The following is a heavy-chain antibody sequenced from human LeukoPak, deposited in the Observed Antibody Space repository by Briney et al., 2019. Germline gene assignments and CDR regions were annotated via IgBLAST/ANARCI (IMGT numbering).Heavy chain of an antibody. D-gene: IGHD6-19*01. CDR2: INHNGNVN. Sequence: PGGSLRLSCAASGFTFSSYWMNWARQAQGKGLEWVASINHNGNVNYYVDSVKGRFTISRDNAKNSLYLQMSNLRAEDTAVYYCAKDTQQWLCDYWGQGTLVTVSS. CDR1: GFTFSSYW. J-gene: IGHJ4*02. CDR3: AKDTQQWLCDY. V-gene: IGHV3-7*03.